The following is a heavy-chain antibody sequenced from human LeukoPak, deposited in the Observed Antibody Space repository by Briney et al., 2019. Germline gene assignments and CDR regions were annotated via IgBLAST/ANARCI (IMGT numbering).Heavy chain of an antibody. J-gene: IGHJ5*02. CDR2: INPNSGGT. CDR3: ARVYGSGFNWFDP. D-gene: IGHD3-10*01. CDR1: GYTFTGYY. V-gene: IGHV1-2*02. Sequence: ASVKVSCKASGYTFTGYYMHWVRQAPGQGLEWMGWINPNSGGTNYAQKFQGRVTMTRDTSISTAYMELSRLRSDDTAVYYCARVYGSGFNWFDPWGQGTLVTFSS.